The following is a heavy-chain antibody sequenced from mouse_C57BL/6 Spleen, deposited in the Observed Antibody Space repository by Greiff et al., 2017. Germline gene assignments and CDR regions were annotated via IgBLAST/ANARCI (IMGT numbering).Heavy chain of an antibody. D-gene: IGHD1-1*01. Sequence: EVQGVESGGDLVKPGGSLKLSCAASGFTFSSYGMSWVRQTPDKRLEWVATISSGGSYTYYPDSVKGRFTISRDNAKNTMYLQMSSLKSEDTAMYYCARPLITTETWFAYWGQGTLVTVSA. CDR3: ARPLITTETWFAY. J-gene: IGHJ3*01. CDR2: ISSGGSYT. CDR1: GFTFSSYG. V-gene: IGHV5-6*01.